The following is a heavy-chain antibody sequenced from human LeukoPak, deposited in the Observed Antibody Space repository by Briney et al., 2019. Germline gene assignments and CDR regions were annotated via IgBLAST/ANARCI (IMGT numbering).Heavy chain of an antibody. CDR2: IYSGGST. Sequence: PGGSLRLSCTASGFTFGDYAMSWFRQAPGKGLEWVSVIYSGGSTYYADSVKGRFTISRDNSKNTLYLQMNSLRAEDTAVYYCAASSGYYYTAFRYWGQGTLVTVSS. V-gene: IGHV3-23*03. CDR3: AASSGYYYTAFRY. J-gene: IGHJ4*02. D-gene: IGHD3-22*01. CDR1: GFTFGDYA.